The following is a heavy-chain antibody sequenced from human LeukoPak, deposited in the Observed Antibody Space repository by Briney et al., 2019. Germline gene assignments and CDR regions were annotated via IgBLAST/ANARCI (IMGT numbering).Heavy chain of an antibody. J-gene: IGHJ2*01. D-gene: IGHD3-22*01. CDR3: ARERTMRYFDL. Sequence: SETLSLTCAVYGGSFSGYYWSWLRQPPGKGLEWIGEMNHSGSTNYNPSLTSRVAISVDPSKNQFSVKVSSVTAADTAVYYCARERTMRYFDLWGRGTLVTVSS. V-gene: IGHV4-34*01. CDR1: GGSFSGYY. CDR2: MNHSGST.